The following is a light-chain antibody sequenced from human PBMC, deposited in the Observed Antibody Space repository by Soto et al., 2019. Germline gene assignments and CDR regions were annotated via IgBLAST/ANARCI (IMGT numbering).Light chain of an antibody. V-gene: IGKV1-13*02. J-gene: IGKJ1*01. CDR2: DAS. CDR3: QQYETFSGT. Sequence: AIQLTQSPSSLSASVGDRVTITCRASQGISSSLAWYQQKPGKAPKLLIYDASTLQSGVPSRFSGSGTGTDFTLTISSLQPEDFATYYCQQYETFSGTFGPGTKVDIK. CDR1: QGISSS.